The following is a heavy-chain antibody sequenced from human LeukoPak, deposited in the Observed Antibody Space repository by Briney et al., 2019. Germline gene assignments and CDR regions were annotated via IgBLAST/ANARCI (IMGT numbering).Heavy chain of an antibody. J-gene: IGHJ6*02. CDR2: IYHSGST. CDR3: ARNRDGMGV. CDR1: GGSITSDNW. Sequence: SETLSLTCAVSGGSITSDNWWTGVRPPPGKGLEWIGAIYHSGSTDYNPSLKSRVTISVDKSKNQFSLKLSSVTAADTAVYFCARNRDGMGVWGQGTTVTVSS. V-gene: IGHV4-4*02.